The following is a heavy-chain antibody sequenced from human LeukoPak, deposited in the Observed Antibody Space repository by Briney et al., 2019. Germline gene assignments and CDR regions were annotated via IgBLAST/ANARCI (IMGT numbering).Heavy chain of an antibody. D-gene: IGHD5-24*01. CDR2: IIPIFGTA. Sequence: SVKVSCKASGGTFSSYAISWVRQAPGQGLEWMGGIIPIFGTANYAQKFQGRVTITADEFTSTAYMELSSLRSEDTAVYYCASGRGRWLQIDYWGQGTLVTVSS. J-gene: IGHJ4*02. V-gene: IGHV1-69*13. CDR1: GGTFSSYA. CDR3: ASGRGRWLQIDY.